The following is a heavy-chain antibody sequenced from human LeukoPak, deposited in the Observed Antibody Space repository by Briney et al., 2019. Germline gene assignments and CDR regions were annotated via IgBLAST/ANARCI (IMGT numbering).Heavy chain of an antibody. CDR3: ARSIHSSGFYNFDN. CDR1: GYSFTNFL. V-gene: IGHV5-51*01. CDR2: IYPGDSDA. J-gene: IGHJ4*02. Sequence: GESLKISCQGSGYSFTNFLIGWVRQMPGRGPEWMGTIYPGDSDARYSPSFQGQVTISADSSIRAAYVQGLTQQASDTGMYYCARSIHSSGFYNFDNWGQGTLVTVSS. D-gene: IGHD3-22*01.